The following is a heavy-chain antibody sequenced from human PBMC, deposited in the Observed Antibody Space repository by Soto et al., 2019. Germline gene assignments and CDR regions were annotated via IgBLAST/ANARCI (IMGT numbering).Heavy chain of an antibody. V-gene: IGHV4-39*01. Sequence: SETLSLTCTVSGGSISSSSYYWGWIRQPPGKGLEWIGSIYYSGSTYYNPSLKSRVTISVDTSKNKFSLKLSSVTAADTAVYYCARHSIVATSYVDYWGQGTLVTVSS. CDR1: GGSISSSSYY. CDR3: ARHSIVATSYVDY. CDR2: IYYSGST. D-gene: IGHD5-12*01. J-gene: IGHJ4*02.